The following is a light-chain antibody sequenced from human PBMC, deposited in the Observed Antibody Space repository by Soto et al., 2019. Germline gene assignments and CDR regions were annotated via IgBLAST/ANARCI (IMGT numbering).Light chain of an antibody. J-gene: IGKJ1*01. Sequence: ENVFTQSPCTLSLSPGERVTLSCRASQDIRSHLAWYQQKPGQAPRLLIYGASTRATGIPARFSGSGSGTEFALTISRLEPEDFAVYYCQQYGSSGTFGQGTKVDIK. CDR3: QQYGSSGT. CDR2: GAS. V-gene: IGKV3-20*01. CDR1: QDIRSH.